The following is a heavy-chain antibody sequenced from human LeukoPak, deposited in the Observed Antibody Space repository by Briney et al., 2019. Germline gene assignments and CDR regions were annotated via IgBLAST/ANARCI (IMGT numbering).Heavy chain of an antibody. D-gene: IGHD2-21*02. CDR3: ARDTYCGGDCYSYLDY. CDR1: GGTFSSYA. V-gene: IGHV1-69*04. CDR2: IITIFGIA. J-gene: IGHJ4*02. Sequence: SVKVSCKASGGTFSSYAISWVRQAPGQGLEWMGRIITIFGIANYAQKFQGRVTITADKSTSTAYMELSSLRSEDTAVYYCARDTYCGGDCYSYLDYWGQGTLVTVSS.